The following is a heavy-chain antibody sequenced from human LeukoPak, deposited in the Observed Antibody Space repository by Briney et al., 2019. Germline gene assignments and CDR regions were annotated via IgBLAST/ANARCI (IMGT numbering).Heavy chain of an antibody. J-gene: IGHJ6*03. V-gene: IGHV1-2*02. CDR1: GYTFTGYY. Sequence: GASVKVSCQASGYTFTGYYMHWVRQAPGQGLEWMGWINPNSGGTNYAQKFQGRVTMTRDTSISTAYMELSRLRSDDTAVYYCALGYCSGGSCYNRYYYYYMDVWGKGTTVTVSS. D-gene: IGHD2-15*01. CDR2: INPNSGGT. CDR3: ALGYCSGGSCYNRYYYYYMDV.